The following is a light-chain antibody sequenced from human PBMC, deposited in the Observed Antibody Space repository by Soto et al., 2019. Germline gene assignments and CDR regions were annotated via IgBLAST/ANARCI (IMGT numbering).Light chain of an antibody. CDR3: QQTYSSVNS. CDR1: RSMRTY. J-gene: IGKJ2*03. CDR2: TAS. V-gene: IGKV1-39*01. Sequence: DIQSTQSPSSLSSSVGDRVTITCRASRSMRTYLNLYQQRPGKPPKLLIQTASTLQAGVPSRLSGSGSGTDFTLTIRSLPPEDFATYYRQQTYSSVNSFGQGTKREIK.